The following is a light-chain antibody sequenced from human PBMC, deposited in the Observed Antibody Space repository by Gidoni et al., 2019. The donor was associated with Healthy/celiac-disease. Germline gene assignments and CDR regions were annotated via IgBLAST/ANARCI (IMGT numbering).Light chain of an antibody. J-gene: IGLJ3*02. CDR1: SGHSSYA. CDR3: QTWGTVIHV. Sequence: QLVLTQSPSASASLVASVTLTCTLSSGHSSYAIALHQQQTEKGPRYLMKLNSDVTHSKGNGIPDRFSGSSSGAERYLTISSLQSEDEADYDCQTWGTVIHVFGGGTKLTVL. CDR2: LNSDVTH. V-gene: IGLV4-69*01.